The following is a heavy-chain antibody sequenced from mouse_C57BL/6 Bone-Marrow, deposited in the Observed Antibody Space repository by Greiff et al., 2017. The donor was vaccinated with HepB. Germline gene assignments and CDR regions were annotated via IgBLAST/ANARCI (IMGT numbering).Heavy chain of an antibody. D-gene: IGHD2-1*01. Sequence: EVKLVESGGDLVKPGGSLKLSCAASGFTFSSYGMSWVRQTPDKRLEWVATISSGGSYIYYPDSVKGRFTISRDNAKNTLYLQMSSLKSEDTAMYYCARQGLLCDYWGQGTTLTVSS. CDR2: ISSGGSYI. J-gene: IGHJ2*01. CDR3: ARQGLLCDY. CDR1: GFTFSSYG. V-gene: IGHV5-6*01.